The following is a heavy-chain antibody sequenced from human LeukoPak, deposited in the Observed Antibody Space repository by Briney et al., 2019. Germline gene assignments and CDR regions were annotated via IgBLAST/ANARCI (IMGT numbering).Heavy chain of an antibody. CDR2: ICYSGST. CDR1: GGSISSYY. D-gene: IGHD3-10*01. J-gene: IGHJ4*02. Sequence: SETLSLTCTVSGGSISSYYWSWIRQPPGKGLEWIGYICYSGSTNYNPSLKSRVTISVDTSKNQFSLKLSSVTAADTAVYYCARSYYYRGDFDYWGQGTLVTVSS. CDR3: ARSYYYRGDFDY. V-gene: IGHV4-59*08.